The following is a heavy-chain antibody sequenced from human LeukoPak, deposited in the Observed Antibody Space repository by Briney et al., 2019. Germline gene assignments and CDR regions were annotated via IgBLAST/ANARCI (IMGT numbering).Heavy chain of an antibody. V-gene: IGHV1-69*13. CDR3: ASNIEMATPYFDY. Sequence: SVKVSCKASGYTFTSYDISWVRQAPGQGLEWMGGIIPIFGTANYAQKFQGRVTITADESTSTAYMELSSLRSEDTAVYYCASNIEMATPYFDYWGQGTLVTVSS. CDR2: IIPIFGTA. D-gene: IGHD5-24*01. J-gene: IGHJ4*02. CDR1: GYTFTSYD.